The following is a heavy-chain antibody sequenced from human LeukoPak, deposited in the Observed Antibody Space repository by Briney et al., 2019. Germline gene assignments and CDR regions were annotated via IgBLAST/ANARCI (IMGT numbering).Heavy chain of an antibody. D-gene: IGHD3-22*01. J-gene: IGHJ4*02. CDR3: ARGGYYDSSGYLGY. V-gene: IGHV3-74*01. CDR1: GFTFSSYW. Sequence: GGSLRLSCAASGFTFSSYWMHWVRQAPGKGLVWVSRINSDGCSTIYADSVKGLFTRYRSNTKNTLYMQMNSLRAEDTAVYYCARGGYYDSSGYLGYWGQGTLVTVSS. CDR2: INSDGCST.